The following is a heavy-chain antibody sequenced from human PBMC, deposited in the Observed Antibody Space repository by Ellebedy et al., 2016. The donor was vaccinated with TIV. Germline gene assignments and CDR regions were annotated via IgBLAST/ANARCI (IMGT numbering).Heavy chain of an antibody. J-gene: IGHJ5*02. Sequence: SVKVSXKASRYTFTSYDINWVRQAPGQGLEWMGGIIPIFGTANYAQKFQGRVTITADESTSTVYMELSSLRSDDTAVYYCARGGSGSYNWFDPWGQGTLVTVSS. CDR3: ARGGSGSYNWFDP. D-gene: IGHD3-10*01. CDR1: RYTFTSYD. CDR2: IIPIFGTA. V-gene: IGHV1-69*13.